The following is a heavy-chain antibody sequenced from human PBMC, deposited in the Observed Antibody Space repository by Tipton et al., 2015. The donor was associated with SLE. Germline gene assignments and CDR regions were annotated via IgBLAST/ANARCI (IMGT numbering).Heavy chain of an antibody. D-gene: IGHD3-22*01. CDR3: ARGGEYYDSSGYPLDY. V-gene: IGHV4-34*01. CDR1: GGSFSGYY. J-gene: IGHJ4*02. CDR2: INHSGST. Sequence: TLSLTCAVYGGSFSGYYWSWIRQPPGKGLEWIGEINHSGSTNYNPSLKSRVTISVDKSKNQFSLKLSSVTAADTAVYYCARGGEYYDSSGYPLDYWGQGTLVTVSS.